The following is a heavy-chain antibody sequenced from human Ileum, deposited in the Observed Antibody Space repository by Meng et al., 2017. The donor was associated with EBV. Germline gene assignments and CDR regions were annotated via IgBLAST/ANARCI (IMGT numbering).Heavy chain of an antibody. CDR3: ARDPAYPRGLFDS. V-gene: IGHV4-39*07. D-gene: IGHD3-10*01. CDR2: IYRSGST. J-gene: IGHJ4*02. CDR1: GDSISNSDYC. Sequence: QPNLQQVGPVLVKPSETLSLTCTVSGDSISNSDYCWDWIRQSPGRGLEWIASIYRSGSTYYDPSLKSRVTISLDTSKNQFSLKLSSVTAADTAVYYCARDPAYPRGLFDSWGQGTLVTVSS.